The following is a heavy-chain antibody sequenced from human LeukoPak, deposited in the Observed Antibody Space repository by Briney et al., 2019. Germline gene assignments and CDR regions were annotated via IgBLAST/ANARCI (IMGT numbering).Heavy chain of an antibody. CDR2: LIPIFGTA. V-gene: IGHV1-69*06. Sequence: SVEVSCKASGGTFSSYAISWVRQAPGQGLEWMGGLIPIFGTANYAQKFQGRVTITADKSTSTAYMELSSLRSEDTAVYYCARDQTMVRGVPNWFDPWGQGTLVTVSS. J-gene: IGHJ5*02. D-gene: IGHD3-10*01. CDR1: GGTFSSYA. CDR3: ARDQTMVRGVPNWFDP.